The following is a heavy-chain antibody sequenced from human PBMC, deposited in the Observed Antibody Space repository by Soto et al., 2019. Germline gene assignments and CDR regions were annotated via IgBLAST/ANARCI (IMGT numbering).Heavy chain of an antibody. CDR3: ATTYYDYVWGSYPPDY. CDR2: FDPEDGET. Sequence: AASVKVSCKVSGYTLTELSMHWVRQAPGKGLEWMGGFDPEDGETIYAQKFQGRVTMTEDTSTDTAYMELSSLRSEDTAVYYCATTYYDYVWGSYPPDYWGQGTLVTVSS. J-gene: IGHJ4*02. V-gene: IGHV1-24*01. CDR1: GYTLTELS. D-gene: IGHD3-16*02.